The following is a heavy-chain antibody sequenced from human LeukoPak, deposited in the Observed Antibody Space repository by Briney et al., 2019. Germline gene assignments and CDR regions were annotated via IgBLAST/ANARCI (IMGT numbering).Heavy chain of an antibody. V-gene: IGHV4-34*01. J-gene: IGHJ4*02. CDR1: GGSFSGYY. CDR3: ARDHSGYSIDY. Sequence: SETLSLTCAVHGGSFSGYYWSWIRQPPGKGLEWIGEINHSGSTNYNPSLKSRVTISVDTSKNQFSLKLSSVTAADTAVYYCARDHSGYSIDYWGQGTLVTVSS. D-gene: IGHD5-12*01. CDR2: INHSGST.